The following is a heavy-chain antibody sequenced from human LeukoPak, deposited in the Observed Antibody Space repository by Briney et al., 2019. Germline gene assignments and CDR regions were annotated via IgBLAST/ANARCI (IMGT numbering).Heavy chain of an antibody. V-gene: IGHV1-2*02. Sequence: GASVKVSCKTSGYTFNAYYMHWVRQAPGQGLEWMGWINCDSGVTKYAEKFQGRVSMTRDTSISTAYMDLSRLTSDDTAIYYCARDGGGTYQDFDYWGQGTLVTVSS. CDR1: GYTFNAYY. D-gene: IGHD1-26*01. CDR3: ARDGGGTYQDFDY. CDR2: INCDSGVT. J-gene: IGHJ4*02.